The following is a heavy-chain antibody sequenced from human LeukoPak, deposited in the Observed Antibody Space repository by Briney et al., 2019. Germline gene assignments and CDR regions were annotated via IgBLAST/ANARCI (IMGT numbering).Heavy chain of an antibody. V-gene: IGHV3-9*01. CDR1: GFTFDDYA. D-gene: IGHD6-13*01. Sequence: PGGSLRLSCAASGFTFDDYAMHWVRQAPGKGLEWVSGISWNSGSIGYADSVKGRFTISRDNAKNSLYLQMNSLRAEDTALYYCAKSIAAAAPDYWGQGTLVTVSS. CDR2: ISWNSGSI. J-gene: IGHJ4*02. CDR3: AKSIAAAAPDY.